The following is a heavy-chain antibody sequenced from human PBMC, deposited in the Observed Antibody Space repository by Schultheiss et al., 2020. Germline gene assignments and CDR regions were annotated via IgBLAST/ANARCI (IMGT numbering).Heavy chain of an antibody. V-gene: IGHV1-46*01. CDR3: ASSFLVVPYDY. J-gene: IGHJ4*02. CDR2: INPSGGST. Sequence: ASVKVSCKASGGTFSSYAISWVRQAPGQGLEWMGIINPSGGSTSYAQKFQGRVTMTRDTSTSTVYMELSSLRSEDTAVYYCASSFLVVPYDYWGQGTLVTGYS. D-gene: IGHD3-3*01. CDR1: GGTFSSYA.